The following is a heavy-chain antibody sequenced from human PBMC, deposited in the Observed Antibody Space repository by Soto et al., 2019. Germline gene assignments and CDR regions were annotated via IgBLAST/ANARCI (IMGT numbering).Heavy chain of an antibody. CDR1: GFTFSSYW. CDR2: IKQDGSEK. Sequence: GGSLRLSCAASGFTFSSYWMSWVRQAPGKGLEWVANIKQDGSEKYYVDSVKGRFTISRDNAKNSLYLQMNSLRAEDTAVYYCARDKGNDYIWGSYRYNSASLHLDYWGQGTLVTVSS. J-gene: IGHJ4*02. CDR3: ARDKGNDYIWGSYRYNSASLHLDY. V-gene: IGHV3-7*01. D-gene: IGHD3-16*02.